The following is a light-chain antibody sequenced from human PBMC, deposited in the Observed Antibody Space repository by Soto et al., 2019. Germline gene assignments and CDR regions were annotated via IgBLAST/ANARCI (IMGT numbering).Light chain of an antibody. Sequence: SYELTQPPSVSVSPGQTASITCYGDKLGDKYACWYQQKSGQSPVLVIYQDAKRPSGIPERFSGSNSGNTATLTISGTQAMDEADYYCQAWDNRSYVFGTGTKVTVL. CDR2: QDA. CDR1: KLGDKY. CDR3: QAWDNRSYV. V-gene: IGLV3-1*01. J-gene: IGLJ1*01.